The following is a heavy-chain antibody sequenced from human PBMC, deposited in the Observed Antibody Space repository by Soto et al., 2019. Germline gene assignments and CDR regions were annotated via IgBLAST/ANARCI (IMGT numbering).Heavy chain of an antibody. CDR2: LSSSGNSI. J-gene: IGHJ4*02. CDR1: GFTFSDYY. D-gene: IGHD6-13*01. CDR3: ARRAAAGRYFDY. V-gene: IGHV3-11*01. Sequence: GGSLRLSCAASGFTFSDYYMTWIRQAPGKGLEWVSYLSSSGNSIYYADSVRGRFTVSRDNAKNSLFLQMNSLRAEDTAVYYCARRAAAGRYFDYWGLGTLVTVSS.